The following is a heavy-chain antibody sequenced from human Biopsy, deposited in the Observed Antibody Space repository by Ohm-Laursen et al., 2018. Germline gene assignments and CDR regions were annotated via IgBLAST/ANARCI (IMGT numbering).Heavy chain of an antibody. J-gene: IGHJ4*02. CDR1: GDVFLGYY. D-gene: IGHD3-3*01. CDR3: ARDLLEWSLPS. V-gene: IGHV1-2*02. CDR2: IYPNSGDT. Sequence: ASVKVSCNASGDVFLGYYLHWVRQAPGQGLEWMGSIYPNSGDTDFAQKFQGRVSMTRDTSVSTAYLELSSLRSDDTAIYYCARDLLEWSLPSWGQGTLVTVSS.